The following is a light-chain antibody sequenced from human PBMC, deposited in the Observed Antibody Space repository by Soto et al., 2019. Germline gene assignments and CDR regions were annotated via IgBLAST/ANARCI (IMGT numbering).Light chain of an antibody. CDR3: QQSYSTRYT. Sequence: DIQMTQSPSSLSASIGDRVTITCRASQTISTYLNWYQQRPGKAPKLLIYDASRLQNAVPPRFSGSGSGTDFTLTISSLQPEDFATYYCQQSYSTRYTFGQGTKLEIK. J-gene: IGKJ2*01. V-gene: IGKV1-39*01. CDR1: QTISTY. CDR2: DAS.